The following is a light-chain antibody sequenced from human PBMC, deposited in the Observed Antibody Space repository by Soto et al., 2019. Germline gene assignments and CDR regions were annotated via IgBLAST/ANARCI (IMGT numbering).Light chain of an antibody. J-gene: IGKJ1*01. CDR2: WAS. Sequence: DIVMTQSPDSLAVSLGEGASINCKSSQTILYSSNNKSYLAWYQQSPGQPPKLLIYWASTRESGVPDRCSGSGSGKDFTLAISSLQAEDVAVYYFQQYYPTPRTFGQGTKCEIK. CDR1: QTILYSSNNKSY. V-gene: IGKV4-1*01. CDR3: QQYYPTPRT.